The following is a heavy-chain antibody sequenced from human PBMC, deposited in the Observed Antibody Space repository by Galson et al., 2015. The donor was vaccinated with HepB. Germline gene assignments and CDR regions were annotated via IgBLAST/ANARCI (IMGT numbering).Heavy chain of an antibody. J-gene: IGHJ4*02. V-gene: IGHV3-23*01. CDR2: ISGNGIST. Sequence: SLRLSCAVSGFTFKNHAMTWVRQAPGKGLEWVSSISGNGISTYYADSVKGRFTISRDNSKNTLYLQMNSLTAEDTATYYCASHYSDYPGTVYFDYWGQGTLVTVS. CDR3: ASHYSDYPGTVYFDY. D-gene: IGHD4-17*01. CDR1: GFTFKNHA.